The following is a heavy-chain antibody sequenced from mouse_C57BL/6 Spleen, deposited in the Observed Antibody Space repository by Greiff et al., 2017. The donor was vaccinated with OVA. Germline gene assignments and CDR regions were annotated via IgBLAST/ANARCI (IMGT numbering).Heavy chain of an antibody. D-gene: IGHD1-1*01. CDR3: ASPYYYGSSGGYFDV. V-gene: IGHV1-80*01. CDR2: IYPGDGDT. J-gene: IGHJ1*03. CDR1: GYAFRSYW. Sequence: QVQLQQSGAELVKPGASVKISCKASGYAFRSYWMNWVKQRPGKGLEWIGQIYPGDGDTNYNGKFKGKATLTADKSSSTAYMQLSSLTSEDSAVYFCASPYYYGSSGGYFDVWGTGTTVTVSS.